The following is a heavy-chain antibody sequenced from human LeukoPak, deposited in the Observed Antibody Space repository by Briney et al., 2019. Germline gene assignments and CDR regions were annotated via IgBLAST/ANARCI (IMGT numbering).Heavy chain of an antibody. J-gene: IGHJ4*02. D-gene: IGHD4-17*01. CDR3: AKTLVSTRSVTTVTWPVDY. Sequence: GGSLRLSCAASGFTFSSYAMSWVRQAPGKGLEWVSAISGSGGSTYYADSVKGRFTISRDNSKNTLYLQMNSLRAEDTAVYYCAKTLVSTRSVTTVTWPVDYWGQGTLVTVSS. V-gene: IGHV3-23*01. CDR2: ISGSGGST. CDR1: GFTFSSYA.